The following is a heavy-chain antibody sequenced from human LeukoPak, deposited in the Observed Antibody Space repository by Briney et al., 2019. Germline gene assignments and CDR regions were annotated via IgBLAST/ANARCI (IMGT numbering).Heavy chain of an antibody. CDR1: GFTFSDHY. Sequence: PGGSLRLSCAVTGFTFSDHYMDWVRQAPGKGLEWVGRTRNKAHSYTTEYAASVKRRFTITRDESKSSLYLQMKSLKTEDTAVYYCARGSTGWPGKRGHYWGQGTLVTVSS. V-gene: IGHV3-72*01. CDR2: TRNKAHSYTT. J-gene: IGHJ4*02. CDR3: ARGSTGWPGKRGHY. D-gene: IGHD6-19*01.